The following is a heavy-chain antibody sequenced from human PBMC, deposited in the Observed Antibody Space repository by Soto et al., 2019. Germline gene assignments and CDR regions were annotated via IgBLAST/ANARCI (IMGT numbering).Heavy chain of an antibody. CDR2: ISYDGSNK. CDR1: GFTFSSYA. J-gene: IGHJ4*02. V-gene: IGHV3-30-3*01. Sequence: QVPLVESGGGVVQPGRSLRLSCAASGFTFSSYAMHWVRQAPGKGLEWVAFISYDGSNKYYADSVKGRFTISRDNSKNTLYLQMNSLRAEDTAVYYCARDTVVVVVAATPSFDYWGQGTLVTVSS. D-gene: IGHD2-15*01. CDR3: ARDTVVVVVAATPSFDY.